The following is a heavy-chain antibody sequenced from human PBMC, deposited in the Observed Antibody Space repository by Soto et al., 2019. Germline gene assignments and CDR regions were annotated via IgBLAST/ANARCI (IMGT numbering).Heavy chain of an antibody. Sequence: GGSLRLSCAASGFTFSSYWMHWVRQAPGKGLVWVSRINSDGSSTSYADSVKGRFTISRDNAKNTLYLQMNSLRAEDTAVYYCARRAVGGYDDFDYWGQGTLVTVSS. CDR1: GFTFSSYW. J-gene: IGHJ4*02. D-gene: IGHD5-12*01. CDR3: ARRAVGGYDDFDY. V-gene: IGHV3-74*01. CDR2: INSDGSST.